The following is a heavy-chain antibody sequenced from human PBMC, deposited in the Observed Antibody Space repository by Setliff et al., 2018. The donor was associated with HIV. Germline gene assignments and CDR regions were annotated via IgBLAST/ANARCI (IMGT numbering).Heavy chain of an antibody. CDR1: GDSISSSAYY. Sequence: SETLSLTCTVSGDSISSSAYYWGWIRQPPGKGLEWIGSMHNSGSTYYNPSVKSRVTISVDTSKNQFSLKLSSVTAADTAVYYCARGSGDYWSGYYLRWFDPWGQGTLVTVSS. V-gene: IGHV4-39*07. D-gene: IGHD3-3*01. CDR2: MHNSGST. CDR3: ARGSGDYWSGYYLRWFDP. J-gene: IGHJ5*02.